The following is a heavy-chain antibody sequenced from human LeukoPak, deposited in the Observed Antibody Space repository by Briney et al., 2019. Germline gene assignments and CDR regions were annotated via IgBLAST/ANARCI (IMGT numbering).Heavy chain of an antibody. CDR2: ISGSGGST. Sequence: TGGSLRLSCVASGFTFSSYAMSWVRQAPGKGLGWVSAISGSGGSTYYADSVKGRFTISRDNSKNTLYLQMNSLRAEDTAVYYCAKDSRVDDYVWGSYHIDPWGQGTLVTVSS. J-gene: IGHJ5*02. CDR3: AKDSRVDDYVWGSYHIDP. D-gene: IGHD3-16*02. CDR1: GFTFSSYA. V-gene: IGHV3-23*01.